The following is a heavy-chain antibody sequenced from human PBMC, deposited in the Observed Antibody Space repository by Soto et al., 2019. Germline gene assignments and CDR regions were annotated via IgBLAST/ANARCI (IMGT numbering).Heavy chain of an antibody. V-gene: IGHV4-39*01. CDR1: GGSISSSSYY. CDR2: IYYSGST. CDR3: ARLLVGATIVVVAY. Sequence: QLQLQESGPGLVKPSETLSLTCTVSGGSISSSSYYWGWIRQPPGKGLEWIGSIYYSGSTYYNPSLKSRVTISVGTSTNQFSLKLCSVTAADTAVYYCARLLVGATIVVVAYWGQGTLVTVSS. J-gene: IGHJ4*02. D-gene: IGHD1-26*01.